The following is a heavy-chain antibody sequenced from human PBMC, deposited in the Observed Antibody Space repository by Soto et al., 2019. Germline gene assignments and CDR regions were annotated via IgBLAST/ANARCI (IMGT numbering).Heavy chain of an antibody. V-gene: IGHV3-23*01. D-gene: IGHD6-13*01. CDR2: ISGNKMTT. CDR1: GFSFSEYG. CDR3: AKDQGSSWYKIDN. Sequence: HPGXSLRLSCVASGFSFSEYGMSWVVQTPQKTREGAASISGNKMTTFYPAPVKGRFLISRDNSENPLLLQMNSLRAEDRAEYYCAKDQGSSWYKIDNWGQETLVTVPS. J-gene: IGHJ4*02.